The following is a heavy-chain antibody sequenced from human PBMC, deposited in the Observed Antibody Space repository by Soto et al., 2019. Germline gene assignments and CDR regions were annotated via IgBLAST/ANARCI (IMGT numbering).Heavy chain of an antibody. D-gene: IGHD2-8*01. CDR2: IYWDDDK. CDR1: GFSLSTSGVG. J-gene: IGHJ5*02. CDR3: SHRAGLPGKWGGGWFDH. V-gene: IGHV2-5*02. Sequence: QITLKESGPTRVRPTQTLTLTCTFSGFSLSTSGVGVGWIRQPPGKSLEWLSFIYWDDDKRYSPSLRSRLTIAKDNIRKRVVLTMIDMDPVETASYYCSHRAGLPGKWGGGWFDHWGLGTLVTVSS.